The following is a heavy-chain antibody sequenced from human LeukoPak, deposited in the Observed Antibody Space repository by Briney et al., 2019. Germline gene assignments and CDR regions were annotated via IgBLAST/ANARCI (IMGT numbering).Heavy chain of an antibody. J-gene: IGHJ5*02. V-gene: IGHV4-59*01. Sequence: KPSETLSLTCTVSGGSISSYYWSCIRQPPGKGLEWIGYIYYSGSTNYNPSLKSRVTISVDTSKNQFSLKLSSVTAADTAVYYCATGGGRWFDPWGQGTLVTVSS. CDR2: IYYSGST. CDR3: ATGGGRWFDP. D-gene: IGHD2-15*01. CDR1: GGSISSYY.